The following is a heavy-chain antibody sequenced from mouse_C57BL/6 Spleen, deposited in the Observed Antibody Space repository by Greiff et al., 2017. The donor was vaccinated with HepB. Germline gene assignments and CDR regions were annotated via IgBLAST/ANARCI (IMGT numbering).Heavy chain of an antibody. Sequence: QVQLQQPGAELVKPGASVKLSCKASGYTFTSYWMHWVKQRPGQGLEWIGMIHPNSGSTNYNEKFKSKATLTVDKSSSTAYMQLSSLTSEDSAVYYCARGYYGSSPIYYAMDYWGQGTSVTVSS. V-gene: IGHV1-64*01. J-gene: IGHJ4*01. D-gene: IGHD1-1*01. CDR3: ARGYYGSSPIYYAMDY. CDR2: IHPNSGST. CDR1: GYTFTSYW.